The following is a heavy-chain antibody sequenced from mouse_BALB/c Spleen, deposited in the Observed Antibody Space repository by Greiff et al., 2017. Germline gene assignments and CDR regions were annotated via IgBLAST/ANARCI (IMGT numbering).Heavy chain of an antibody. V-gene: IGHV1-14*01. J-gene: IGHJ3*01. CDR1: GYTFTSYV. Sequence: HLVESGPELVKPGASVKMSCKASGYTFTSYVMHWVKQKPGQGLEWIGYINPYNDGTKYNEKFKGKATLTSDKSSSTAYMELSSLTSEDSAVYYCAREWAPFAYWGQGTLVTVSA. CDR2: INPYNDGT. D-gene: IGHD1-3*01. CDR3: AREWAPFAY.